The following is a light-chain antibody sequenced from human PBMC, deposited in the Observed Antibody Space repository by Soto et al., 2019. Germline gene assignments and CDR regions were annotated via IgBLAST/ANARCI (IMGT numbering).Light chain of an antibody. V-gene: IGLV4-69*01. CDR3: QTWGTGIRV. Sequence: QPVLTQSPSASASLGASVKLTCTLTGGHNNYAIAWHQQQPEKGPRYLMKINSDGSHNKGDGIPDRFSGSSSGAERYLIISSLQSEDEADYYCQTWGTGIRVFGGGTKLTVL. CDR1: GGHNNYA. J-gene: IGLJ3*02. CDR2: INSDGSH.